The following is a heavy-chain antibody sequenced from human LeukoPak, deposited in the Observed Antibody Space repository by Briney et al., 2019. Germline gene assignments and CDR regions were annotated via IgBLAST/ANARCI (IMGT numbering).Heavy chain of an antibody. CDR2: INDRGNS. Sequence: SETLSLTCAVYGGSFSGNYWIWIRQPPGKGLEWIGEINDRGNSNYNPSLKSRVTISVDTSKNQFSLKLSSVTAADTAVYYCARIPAVAGTPDAFDIWGQGTMVTVSS. V-gene: IGHV4-34*01. CDR1: GGSFSGNY. J-gene: IGHJ3*02. D-gene: IGHD6-19*01. CDR3: ARIPAVAGTPDAFDI.